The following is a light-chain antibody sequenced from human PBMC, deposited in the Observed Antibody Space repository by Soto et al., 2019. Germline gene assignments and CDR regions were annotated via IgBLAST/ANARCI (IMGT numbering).Light chain of an antibody. J-gene: IGKJ2*01. CDR3: QHYSGWPPV. Sequence: EIAMTQSPVTLSVSPGERATLSCRASQSVSSNVAWYQQKPGQAPRLLIYQTSARATGIPGRFSGSGSGTDFTLTISNLQSEDFALYYCQHYSGWPPVFGQGTKVEIK. CDR1: QSVSSN. V-gene: IGKV3-15*01. CDR2: QTS.